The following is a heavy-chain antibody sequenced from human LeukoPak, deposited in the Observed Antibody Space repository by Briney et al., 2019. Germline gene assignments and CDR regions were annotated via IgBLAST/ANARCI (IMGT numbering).Heavy chain of an antibody. D-gene: IGHD4-11*01. CDR2: IRADNGDT. J-gene: IGHJ1*01. V-gene: IGHV1-18*04. CDR1: VYKFLSHG. Sequence: GSVRVSCKTSVYKFLSHGISWVRQAPGQGLEWLGWIRADNGDTRFAQKFQGRFTMTTDTSTSTAHMELRSLRSDDTAVYYCARDWPTVIADFWGQGTLVTVSS. CDR3: ARDWPTVIADF.